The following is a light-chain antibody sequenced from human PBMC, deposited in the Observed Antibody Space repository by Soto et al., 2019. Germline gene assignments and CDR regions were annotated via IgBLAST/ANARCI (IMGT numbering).Light chain of an antibody. Sequence: QSALTQPVSVSGSPGQSITISCTGTSSDVGGYNYVSWYQQHPGKAPKLMIYDVSNRPSGVSNRFSGSKSGNTASLTISGLQAEDEADYYCSSYTSSSTPVFGGGTKVTVL. J-gene: IGLJ2*01. CDR3: SSYTSSSTPV. CDR1: SSDVGGYNY. V-gene: IGLV2-14*01. CDR2: DVS.